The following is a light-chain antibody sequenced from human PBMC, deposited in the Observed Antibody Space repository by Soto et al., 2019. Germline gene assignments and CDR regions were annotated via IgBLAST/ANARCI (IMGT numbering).Light chain of an antibody. V-gene: IGKV3-20*01. J-gene: IGKJ4*01. CDR1: QYISSNY. Sequence: EVVLTQSPGTLSLSPGERATLSCRASQYISSNYLAWYQQKPGRAPRPLIVGAFNRAPGVPGRFSGSASGTAFPLTISGRETEDLAVYYCQHYYTTPFPLGGRTKM. CDR3: QHYYTTPFP. CDR2: GAF.